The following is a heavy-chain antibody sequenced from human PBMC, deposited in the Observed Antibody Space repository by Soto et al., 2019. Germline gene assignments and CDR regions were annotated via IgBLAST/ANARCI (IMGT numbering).Heavy chain of an antibody. V-gene: IGHV3-23*01. CDR1: GFTFSSYA. CDR3: AKDKSRIFGVVINPFFDY. Sequence: EVQLLESGGGLVQPGGSLRLSCAASGFTFSSYAMSWVRQAPGKGLEWVSAISGSGGSTYYADSVKGRFTISRDNSKNPLSLQMNSLRAEDTAVYYCAKDKSRIFGVVINPFFDYWGQGTLVTVSS. J-gene: IGHJ4*02. CDR2: ISGSGGST. D-gene: IGHD3-3*02.